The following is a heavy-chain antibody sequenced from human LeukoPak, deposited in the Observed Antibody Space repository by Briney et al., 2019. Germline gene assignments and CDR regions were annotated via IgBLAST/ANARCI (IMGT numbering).Heavy chain of an antibody. CDR1: GFTFSDYY. CDR2: ISSSGSTI. D-gene: IGHD6-13*01. V-gene: IGHV3-11*04. CDR3: ASGRWEQQLDY. Sequence: GGSLRLSCAASGFTFSDYYMSWIRQAPGKGLEWVSYISSSGSTIYYADSVKGRFTISRDNAKNSLYLQMNSLRAEDTAVYYRASGRWEQQLDYWGQGTLVTASS. J-gene: IGHJ4*02.